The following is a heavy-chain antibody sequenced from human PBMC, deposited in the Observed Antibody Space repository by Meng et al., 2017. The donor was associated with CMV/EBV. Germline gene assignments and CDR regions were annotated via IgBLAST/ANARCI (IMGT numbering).Heavy chain of an antibody. D-gene: IGHD6-19*01. V-gene: IGHV3-23*01. CDR2: IDDSGANT. J-gene: IGHJ4*02. Sequence: GESLKISCATSGFSFGSYAMTWVRQAPGKGLEWVSIIDDSGANTYYADSVTGRFSISRDNSKNTLFLQTNSLRVEDTAVYYCARGAGAWYGEYFDYWGQGTLVTVSS. CDR3: ARGAGAWYGEYFDY. CDR1: GFSFGSYA.